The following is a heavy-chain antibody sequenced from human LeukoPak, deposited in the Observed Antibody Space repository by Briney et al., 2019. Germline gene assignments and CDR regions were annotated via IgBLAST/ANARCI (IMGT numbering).Heavy chain of an antibody. V-gene: IGHV1-46*01. D-gene: IGHD1-26*01. J-gene: IGHJ4*02. CDR3: ARGGSGSYQYYFDY. CDR2: IHPSGGST. CDR1: GGTFSSYA. Sequence: ASVKVSCKASGGTFSSYAISWVRQAPGQGLEWMGIIHPSGGSTSYAQKVQGRVTMTRDTSTSTVYMELSSLRSEDTAVYYCARGGSGSYQYYFDYWGQGTLVTVSS.